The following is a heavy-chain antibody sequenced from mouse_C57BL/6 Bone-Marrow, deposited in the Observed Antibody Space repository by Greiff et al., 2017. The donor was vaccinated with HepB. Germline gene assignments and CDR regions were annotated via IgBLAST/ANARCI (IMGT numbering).Heavy chain of an antibody. Sequence: GAELVKPGASVKLSCKASGYTFTSYWMHWVKQRPGQGLEWIGMIHPNSGSTNYNEKFKSKATLTVDKSSSTAYMQLSSLTSEDSAVYYCARCSSYWYFDVWGTGTTVTVSS. V-gene: IGHV1-64*01. CDR1: GYTFTSYW. CDR2: IHPNSGST. J-gene: IGHJ1*03. CDR3: ARCSSYWYFDV. D-gene: IGHD1-1*01.